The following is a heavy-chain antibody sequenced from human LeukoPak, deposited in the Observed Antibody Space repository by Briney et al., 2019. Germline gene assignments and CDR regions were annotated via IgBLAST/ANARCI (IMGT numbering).Heavy chain of an antibody. V-gene: IGHV4-59*08. D-gene: IGHD3-22*01. CDR3: ARQGRVYYYDSSGYYSPRTYFDL. Sequence: SETLSLTCTVSGGSISSYYWGWIRQPPGKGLEWIGYIYYSGSTNYNPSLKSRVTISVDTSKNQFSLKLSSVTAADTAVYYCARQGRVYYYDSSGYYSPRTYFDLWGRGTLVTVSS. J-gene: IGHJ2*01. CDR2: IYYSGST. CDR1: GGSISSYY.